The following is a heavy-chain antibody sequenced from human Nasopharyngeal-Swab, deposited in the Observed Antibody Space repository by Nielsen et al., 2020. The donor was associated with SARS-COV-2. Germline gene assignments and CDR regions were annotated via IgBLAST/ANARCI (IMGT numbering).Heavy chain of an antibody. D-gene: IGHD5-18*01. Sequence: SWTSSGFTFGDYAMSWFSQAPGKGLEWVGFIRSKAYGGTTEYAASVKGRFTISRDDSKSIAYLQMNSLKTEDTAVYYCTRESGYSYGPGYWGQGTLVTVSS. V-gene: IGHV3-49*03. CDR2: IRSKAYGGTT. CDR3: TRESGYSYGPGY. CDR1: GFTFGDYA. J-gene: IGHJ4*02.